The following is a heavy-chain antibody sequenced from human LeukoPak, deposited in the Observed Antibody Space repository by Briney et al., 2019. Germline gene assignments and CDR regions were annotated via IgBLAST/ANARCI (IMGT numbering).Heavy chain of an antibody. D-gene: IGHD3-22*01. CDR1: GGTFSSYA. CDR3: ATRYVVVITGAFDI. J-gene: IGHJ3*02. V-gene: IGHV1-69*04. Sequence: SVKVSCKASGGTFSSYAISWVRQAPGQGLEWMGRIILILGIANYAQKFQGRVTITADKSTSTAYMELSSLRSEDTAVYYCATRYVVVITGAFDIWGQGTMVTVSS. CDR2: IILILGIA.